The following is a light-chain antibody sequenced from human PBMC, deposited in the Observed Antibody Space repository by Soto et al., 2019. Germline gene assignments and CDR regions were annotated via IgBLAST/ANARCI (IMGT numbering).Light chain of an antibody. Sequence: QSVLTQPPSASGTLGQRVTISCSGSSSNIGSNTVNWYQQLPGTAPKLLIYSNNPRPSGVPDRFSGSKSGTSASLAISGLQSEDEADYYCAAWDDSLRVVFGGGSKLTVL. CDR1: SSNIGSNT. J-gene: IGLJ2*01. CDR2: SNN. CDR3: AAWDDSLRVV. V-gene: IGLV1-44*01.